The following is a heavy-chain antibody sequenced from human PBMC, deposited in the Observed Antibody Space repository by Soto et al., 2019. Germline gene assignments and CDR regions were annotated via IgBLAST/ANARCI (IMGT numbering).Heavy chain of an antibody. D-gene: IGHD6-13*01. CDR3: LRLYSLSSSEYFDF. CDR1: RHHLDSRS. V-gene: IGHV5-51*01. Sequence: GVAMKLSRNWSRHHLDSRSVVCVPQMPVNGLEWMGVIYPDDSDTRYSPSFQGLVTISADKSISTAYLQWSSLKASVSAIYYCLRLYSLSSSEYFDFWGKGSLVTVSS. J-gene: IGHJ4*02. CDR2: IYPDDSDT.